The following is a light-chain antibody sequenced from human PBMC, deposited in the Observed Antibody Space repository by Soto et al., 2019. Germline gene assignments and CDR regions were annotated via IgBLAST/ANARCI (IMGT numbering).Light chain of an antibody. CDR1: QRVSNNY. CDR2: GAS. CDR3: QQYGSSGT. V-gene: IGKV3-20*01. Sequence: PGDRATLSCRASQRVSNNYLAWYQQKPGQAPRLLIYGASNRATGIPDRFSGSGSGTDFTLTISRLEPEDFAVYYCQQYGSSGTFGQGTKVDIK. J-gene: IGKJ1*01.